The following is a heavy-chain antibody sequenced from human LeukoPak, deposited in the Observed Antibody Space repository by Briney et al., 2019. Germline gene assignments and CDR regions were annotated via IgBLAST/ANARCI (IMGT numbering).Heavy chain of an antibody. CDR1: GGPITTYY. CDR2: ISYTGST. CDR3: ARRALYNWNPRNGFDM. D-gene: IGHD1-20*01. Sequence: SETLSLTCTVSGGPITTYYWSWIRQPPGKGLEWIGYISYTGSTNYNPSLKSRVTVSLDTSKSQFSLKLTSVTAADTALYYCARRALYNWNPRNGFDMWGQGTMVPVSS. J-gene: IGHJ3*02. V-gene: IGHV4-59*01.